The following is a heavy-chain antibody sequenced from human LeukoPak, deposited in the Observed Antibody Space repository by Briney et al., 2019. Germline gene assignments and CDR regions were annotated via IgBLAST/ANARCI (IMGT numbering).Heavy chain of an antibody. Sequence: SVKVPCKASGYTFTGYYLHWVRQVPGQGLEWIGRINPNSGVTDYAQKFQGRITMTRDTSISTAYMELSRLRSDDSGMYYCARAASGTYYFDYWGQGTLVTVSS. J-gene: IGHJ4*02. CDR2: INPNSGVT. CDR3: ARAASGTYYFDY. CDR1: GYTFTGYY. D-gene: IGHD6-13*01. V-gene: IGHV1-2*05.